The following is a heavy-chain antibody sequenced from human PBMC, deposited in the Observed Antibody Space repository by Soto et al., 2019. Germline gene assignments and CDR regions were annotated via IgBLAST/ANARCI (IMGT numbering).Heavy chain of an antibody. CDR2: IWYDESNI. CDR1: GFTFSSYG. CDR3: ARDDIPGIAVAIYGMDV. D-gene: IGHD6-19*01. Sequence: TVGSLRLSCAASGFTFSSYGMHWVRQAPGKGLDWVAVIWYDESNIYYADSVKGRFTISRDNSKNTLFLQMNSLRAEDTAVYYCARDDIPGIAVAIYGMDVWGQGTTVTVSS. J-gene: IGHJ6*02. V-gene: IGHV3-33*01.